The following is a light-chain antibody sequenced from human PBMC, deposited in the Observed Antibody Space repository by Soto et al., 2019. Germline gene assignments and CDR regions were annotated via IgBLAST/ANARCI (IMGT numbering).Light chain of an antibody. Sequence: DIQMTQSPSSVSASVGDRVTITCRSSQPISTYLNWYQQKAGRGPQLLIFSGTSLNRGVPSRFAGFGSGTGFTFTISTLPPVDFATYYCHPSYSSPFTFGQRTRLKI. CDR3: HPSYSSPFT. J-gene: IGKJ2*01. CDR1: QPISTY. CDR2: SGT. V-gene: IGKV1-39*01.